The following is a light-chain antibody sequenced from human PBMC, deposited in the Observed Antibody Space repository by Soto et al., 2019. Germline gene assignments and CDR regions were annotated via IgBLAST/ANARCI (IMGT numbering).Light chain of an antibody. CDR1: SSNIGAGYD. V-gene: IGLV1-40*02. CDR3: QSDDSSLDSRYV. CDR2: GNN. Sequence: QSVGAQPPWVSVAPGHRGTMSCTWSSSNIGAGYDVHLYQHRPGTAARLLIFGNNRRPSGVPVPDRFSGSKSGTSASLAITGLQAEDEGDYYCQSDDSSLDSRYVFGTGTKVTVL. J-gene: IGLJ1*01.